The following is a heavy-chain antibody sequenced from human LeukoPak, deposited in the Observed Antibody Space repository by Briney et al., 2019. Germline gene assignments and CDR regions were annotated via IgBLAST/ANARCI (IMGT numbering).Heavy chain of an antibody. Sequence: ASVKVSCKASGYTFTSYDINWVRQATGQGLEWMGWMNPNSGNTGYAQKFQGRVTMTRNTSISTAYMELSSLRSEDTAVYYCARGRKIWFGELFTSSHYYYYGMDVWGQGTTVTVSS. CDR2: MNPNSGNT. CDR3: ARGRKIWFGELFTSSHYYYYGMDV. D-gene: IGHD3-10*01. V-gene: IGHV1-8*01. CDR1: GYTFTSYD. J-gene: IGHJ6*02.